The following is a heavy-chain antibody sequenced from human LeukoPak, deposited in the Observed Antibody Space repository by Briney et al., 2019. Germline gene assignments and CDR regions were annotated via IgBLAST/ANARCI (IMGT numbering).Heavy chain of an antibody. V-gene: IGHV3-21*01. CDR1: GFTFSSYS. CDR3: AREWPRGWGGQVGVFDL. Sequence: PGGSLRLSCAASGFTFSSYSMNWVRQAPGKGLEWVSSISSSSSYIYYADSVKGRFTISRDNAKNSLYLQMNRLRAEDTAVYYCAREWPRGWGGQVGVFDLWGRGTLVTVSS. CDR2: ISSSSSYI. J-gene: IGHJ2*01. D-gene: IGHD3-22*01.